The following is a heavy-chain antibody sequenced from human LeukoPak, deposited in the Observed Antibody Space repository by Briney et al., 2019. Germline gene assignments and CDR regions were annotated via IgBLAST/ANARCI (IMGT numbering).Heavy chain of an antibody. D-gene: IGHD4-17*01. CDR3: ARTTDYGDGEYFYFYNMDV. V-gene: IGHV1-69*13. Sequence: GASVKVSCKPSGGSFSNYAITWVRKAPGQGLEWMGGIIPTFGIPNYAQKFQGRITITADESTSTAYMELSSLKSEDTAVYYCARTTDYGDGEYFYFYNMDVWGQGTTVTVSS. CDR2: IIPTFGIP. J-gene: IGHJ6*02. CDR1: GGSFSNYA.